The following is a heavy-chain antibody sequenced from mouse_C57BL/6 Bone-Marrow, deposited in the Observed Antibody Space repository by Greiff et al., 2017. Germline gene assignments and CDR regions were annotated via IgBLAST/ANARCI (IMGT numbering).Heavy chain of an antibody. CDR2: ISSGSSTI. D-gene: IGHD1-1*01. CDR1: GFTFSDYG. CDR3: ARDYYGSSYVGNWYFDV. Sequence: EVKLVESGGGLVKPGGSLKLSCAASGFTFSDYGMHWVRQAPEKGLEWVAYISSGSSTIYYADTVKGRFTISRDNAKNTLFLQMTSLRSEDTAMYYCARDYYGSSYVGNWYFDVWGTGTTVTGSS. J-gene: IGHJ1*03. V-gene: IGHV5-17*01.